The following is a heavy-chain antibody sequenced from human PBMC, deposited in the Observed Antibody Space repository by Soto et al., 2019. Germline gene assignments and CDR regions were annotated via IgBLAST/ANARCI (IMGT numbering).Heavy chain of an antibody. Sequence: QVQLQESGPGLVKPSQTLSLTCTVSGGSISSGGYYWSWIRQHPGKGLEWIGYIYYSGSTYYNPSLKRRVTISVETSKNQFSLKLSSVTAADTAVYYCARATAAGNRYYYYGMDVWGQGTTVTVSS. D-gene: IGHD6-13*01. CDR1: GGSISSGGYY. J-gene: IGHJ6*02. CDR3: ARATAAGNRYYYYGMDV. CDR2: IYYSGST. V-gene: IGHV4-31*03.